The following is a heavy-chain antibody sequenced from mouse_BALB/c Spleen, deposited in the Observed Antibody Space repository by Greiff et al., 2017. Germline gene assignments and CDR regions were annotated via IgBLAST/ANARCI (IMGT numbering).Heavy chain of an antibody. Sequence: DVMLVESGGGLVKPGGSLKLSCAASGFTFSDYYMYWVRQTPEKRLEWVATISDGGSYTYYPDSVKGRFTISRDNAKNNLYLQMSSLKSEDTAMYYCARDAGYYYGSSYGWFAYWGQGTLVTVSA. CDR3: ARDAGYYYGSSYGWFAY. V-gene: IGHV5-4*02. CDR1: GFTFSDYY. J-gene: IGHJ3*01. D-gene: IGHD1-1*01. CDR2: ISDGGSYT.